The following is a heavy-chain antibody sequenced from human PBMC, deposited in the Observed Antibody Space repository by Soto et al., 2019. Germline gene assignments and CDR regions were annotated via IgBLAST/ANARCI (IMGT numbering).Heavy chain of an antibody. CDR1: GFTFSSYG. Sequence: PGGSLRLSCAASGFTFSSYGMHWVRQAPGKGLEWVAVISYDGSNKYYADSVKGRFTISRDNSKNTLYLQMNSLRAEDTAVYYCAKDNEGSTPYYYDSSGYWGAPGYWGQGTLVTVSS. CDR3: AKDNEGSTPYYYDSSGYWGAPGY. D-gene: IGHD3-22*01. J-gene: IGHJ4*02. CDR2: ISYDGSNK. V-gene: IGHV3-30*18.